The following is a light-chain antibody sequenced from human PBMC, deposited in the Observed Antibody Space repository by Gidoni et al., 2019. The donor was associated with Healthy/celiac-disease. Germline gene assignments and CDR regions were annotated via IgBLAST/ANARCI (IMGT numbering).Light chain of an antibody. V-gene: IGKV1-39*01. CDR3: QQSYSTPLT. J-gene: IGKJ3*01. CDR1: QSISSY. Sequence: IQMIQSPPSLSASVGDRVTITCRASQSISSYLNWYQQKPGKAPKLLIYAASSVQSGVPSRFSGSGSGTDFTLTISSLQPEDFATYYCQQSYSTPLTFGPGTKVDIK. CDR2: AAS.